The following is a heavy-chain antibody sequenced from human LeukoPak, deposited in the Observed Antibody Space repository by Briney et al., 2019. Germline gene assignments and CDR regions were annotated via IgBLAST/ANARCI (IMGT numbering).Heavy chain of an antibody. CDR1: GGSISSYY. D-gene: IGHD6-6*01. V-gene: IGHV4-59*12. CDR2: IYYSGST. Sequence: SETLSLTCTVSGGSISSYYWSWIRQPPGKGLEWIGYIYYSGSTNYNPSPKSRVTISVDTSKNQFSLKLSSVTAADTAVYYCARAKKRPARVIDYWGQGTLVTVSS. CDR3: ARAKKRPARVIDY. J-gene: IGHJ4*02.